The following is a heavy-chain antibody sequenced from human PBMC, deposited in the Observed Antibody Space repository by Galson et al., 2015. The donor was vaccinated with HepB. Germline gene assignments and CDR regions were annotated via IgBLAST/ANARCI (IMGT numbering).Heavy chain of an antibody. Sequence: SLRLSCAASGFTFSSYGMHWVRQAPGKGLEWVAVIWYDGNLKYYADSVKGRFTISRDNSKNTLYLQINSLRAEDTAVYCCARGLEDWEPTLDYWGQGTLVTVSS. CDR3: ARGLEDWEPTLDY. J-gene: IGHJ4*02. CDR2: IWYDGNLK. V-gene: IGHV3-33*01. CDR1: GFTFSSYG. D-gene: IGHD3/OR15-3a*01.